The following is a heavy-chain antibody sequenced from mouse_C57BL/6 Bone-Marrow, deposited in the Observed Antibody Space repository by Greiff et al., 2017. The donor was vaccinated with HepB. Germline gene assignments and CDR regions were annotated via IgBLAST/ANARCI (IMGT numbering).Heavy chain of an antibody. CDR3: ARPLTTVVGGYFDV. CDR2: ISNGGGST. CDR1: GFTFSDYY. D-gene: IGHD1-1*01. Sequence: EVHLVESGGGLVQPGGSLKLSCAASGFTFSDYYMYWVRQTPEKRLEWVAYISNGGGSTYYPDTVKGRFTISRDNAKNTLYLQMSRLKSEDTAMYYCARPLTTVVGGYFDVWGTGTTVTVSS. V-gene: IGHV5-12*01. J-gene: IGHJ1*03.